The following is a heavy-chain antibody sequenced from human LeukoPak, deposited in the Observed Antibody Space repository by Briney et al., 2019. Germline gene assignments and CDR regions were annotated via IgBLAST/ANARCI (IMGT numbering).Heavy chain of an antibody. J-gene: IGHJ2*01. CDR1: GDSVSSSNYY. D-gene: IGHD4-17*01. CDR3: ARERLTTAARWYFDL. CDR2: IYHSGST. Sequence: SETLSLTCTVFGDSVSSSNYYWAWIRQPPGKGLEWIGYIYHSGSTYYNPSLKSRVTISVDRSKNQFSLKLSSVTAADTAVYYCARERLTTAARWYFDLWGRGTLVTVSS. V-gene: IGHV4-30-2*01.